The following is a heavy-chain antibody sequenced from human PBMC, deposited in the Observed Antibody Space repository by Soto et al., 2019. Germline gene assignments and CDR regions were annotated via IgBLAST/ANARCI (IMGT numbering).Heavy chain of an antibody. V-gene: IGHV1-18*01. CDR1: GYIFTKYY. CDR3: VRWDGFFGAGGVD. D-gene: IGHD3-16*01. CDR2: INGYNGKA. Sequence: QDQLVQSVTELRKPGASVKLSCKASGYIFTKYYIAWVRQAPGHGLEWMGMINGYNGKANYGQDIRGRVIMTTDTSTNTAYMDLRSLTSDDTGVYYCVRWDGFFGAGGVDWGQGTLVTVSS. J-gene: IGHJ4*02.